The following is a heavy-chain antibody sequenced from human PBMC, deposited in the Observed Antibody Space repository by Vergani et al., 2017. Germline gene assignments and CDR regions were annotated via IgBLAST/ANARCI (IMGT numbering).Heavy chain of an antibody. CDR2: ISRSGSST. Sequence: QVQLVESGGGLVKPGGPLRLSCAAPGFTFSDYYMTWIRQAPGKGLGWVSYISRSGSSTYYADSGRGRFTISRDNAKESLYLQRNSLGADDTAVYYCAGFPNWSFDCWGQGPLVTVSS. J-gene: IGHJ4*02. V-gene: IGHV3-11*01. CDR1: GFTFSDYY. D-gene: IGHD1-1*01. CDR3: AGFPNWSFDC.